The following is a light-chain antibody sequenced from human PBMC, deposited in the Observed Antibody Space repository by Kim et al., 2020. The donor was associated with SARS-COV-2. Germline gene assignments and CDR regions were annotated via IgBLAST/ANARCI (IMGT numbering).Light chain of an antibody. CDR3: QQYNAFPWS. V-gene: IGKV1-5*03. CDR1: QSVTNW. Sequence: DIQMTQSPSTLSASVGDRVTITCRASQSVTNWLAWYQQKPGKAPRLLIYKASTLETGIPSRFSGSGSGTDFTLTINSLQPTDFATYYCQQYNAFPWSFGQGTKLEI. CDR2: KAS. J-gene: IGKJ1*01.